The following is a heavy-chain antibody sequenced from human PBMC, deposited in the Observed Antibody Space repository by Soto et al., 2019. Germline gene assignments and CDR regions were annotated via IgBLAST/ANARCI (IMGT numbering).Heavy chain of an antibody. CDR1: GGSVSSGSYY. J-gene: IGHJ4*02. V-gene: IGHV4-61*01. Sequence: QVQLQESGPGLVKPSETPSLTCTVSGGSVSSGSYYWSWIRQPPGKGLEWIGYIYYSGSTNYNPSLKSRVTISVDTSKNQFSLKLSSVTAADTAVYYCARVYDSSVNFDYWGQGTLVTVSS. D-gene: IGHD3-22*01. CDR2: IYYSGST. CDR3: ARVYDSSVNFDY.